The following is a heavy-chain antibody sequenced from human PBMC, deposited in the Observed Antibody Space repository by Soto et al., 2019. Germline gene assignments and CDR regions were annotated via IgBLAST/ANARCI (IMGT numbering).Heavy chain of an antibody. Sequence: SETLSLTCTVSGGSISSSSYYWGWIRQPPGKGLEWIGSIYYSGSTYYNPSLKSRVTISVDTSKNQFSLKLSSVTAADTAVYYCARHDSAAAGRLYYFDYWGQGTLVTVSS. CDR1: GGSISSSSYY. CDR2: IYYSGST. D-gene: IGHD6-13*01. J-gene: IGHJ4*02. CDR3: ARHDSAAAGRLYYFDY. V-gene: IGHV4-39*01.